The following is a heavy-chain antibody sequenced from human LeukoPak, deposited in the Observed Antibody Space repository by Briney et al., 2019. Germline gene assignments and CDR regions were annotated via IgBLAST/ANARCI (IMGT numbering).Heavy chain of an antibody. Sequence: SETLSLTCTVSGDSISSSRFYWAWIRQPPGTGLEWIGSILYTGRTFYNPSLKSRVTISVDTSKNQFSLRLDSVTASDTAVYYCARRDVGATIDYWGQGTLVTVSS. V-gene: IGHV4-39*01. CDR3: ARRDVGATIDY. J-gene: IGHJ4*02. CDR2: ILYTGRT. D-gene: IGHD1-26*01. CDR1: GDSISSSRFY.